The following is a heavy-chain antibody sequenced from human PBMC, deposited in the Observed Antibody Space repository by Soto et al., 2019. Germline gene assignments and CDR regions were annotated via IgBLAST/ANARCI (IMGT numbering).Heavy chain of an antibody. CDR2: IIPIFGTA. V-gene: IGHV1-69*13. D-gene: IGHD5-18*01. J-gene: IGHJ6*02. CDR3: ARLHSHGTYGMDV. CDR1: GGSFTYT. Sequence: AVKVSCKASGGSFTYTLSWVRQAPGQGLEWMGGIIPIFGTANYAQKFQGRVTITADGSTKTAYMELSTLRSEDTAVYYCARLHSHGTYGMDVWGQGTTVTVSS.